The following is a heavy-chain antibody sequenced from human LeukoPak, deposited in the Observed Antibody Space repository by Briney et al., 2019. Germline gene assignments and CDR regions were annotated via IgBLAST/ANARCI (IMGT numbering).Heavy chain of an antibody. D-gene: IGHD3-3*01. CDR2: IRSKAYGGTT. Sequence: GGSLRLSCAASGFTFSSYAMSWVRQAPGKGLEWVGFIRSKAYGGTTEYAASVKGRFTISRDDSKSIAYLQMNSLKTEDTAVYYCTRAQYDFWSGYSHDAFDIWGQGTMVTVSS. CDR1: GFTFSSYA. J-gene: IGHJ3*02. V-gene: IGHV3-49*04. CDR3: TRAQYDFWSGYSHDAFDI.